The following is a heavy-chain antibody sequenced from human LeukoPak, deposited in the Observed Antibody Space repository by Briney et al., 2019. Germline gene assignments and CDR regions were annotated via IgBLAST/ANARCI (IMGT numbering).Heavy chain of an antibody. D-gene: IGHD2-15*01. CDR2: INPNSGGT. J-gene: IGHJ4*02. CDR3: ARGYLRGVVVVAATTGAFYGS. V-gene: IGHV1-2*06. Sequence: GSVKVSCKASGYTFTGYYMHWVRQAPGQGLEWMGRINPNSGGTNYAQKFQGRATMTRDTSISTAYMELSRLRSDDTAVYYCARGYLRGVVVVAATTGAFYGSWGQGTLVTVSS. CDR1: GYTFTGYY.